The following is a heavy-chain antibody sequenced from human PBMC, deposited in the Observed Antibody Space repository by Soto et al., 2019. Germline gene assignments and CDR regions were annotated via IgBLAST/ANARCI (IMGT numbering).Heavy chain of an antibody. V-gene: IGHV3-23*01. Sequence: PGGSMRVSCSASRFPFSSYSMNSVRQSPGKGLELVSAISGAXVGTYYAESVKPRFTICTDQSRNTVHLQMDSLRADDTAIYYCATAKSDCNWDNSTPFDHRGQGSLVTVSS. CDR3: ATAKSDCNWDNSTPFDH. CDR1: RFPFSSYS. D-gene: IGHD7-27*01. CDR2: ISGAXVGT. J-gene: IGHJ4*02.